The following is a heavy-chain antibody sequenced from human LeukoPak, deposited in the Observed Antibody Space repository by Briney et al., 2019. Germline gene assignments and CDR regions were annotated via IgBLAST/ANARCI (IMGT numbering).Heavy chain of an antibody. V-gene: IGHV1-69*13. J-gene: IGHJ5*02. D-gene: IGHD2-2*01. CDR3: ARERAALVCSSTSCPGWFDP. Sequence: SVKVSCKASGGTFSSYAISWVRQAPGQGLEWMGGIIPIFGTANYAQKFQGRVTITADESTSTAYMELSSLRSEDTAVYYCARERAALVCSSTSCPGWFDPWGQGTLVTVSS. CDR1: GGTFSSYA. CDR2: IIPIFGTA.